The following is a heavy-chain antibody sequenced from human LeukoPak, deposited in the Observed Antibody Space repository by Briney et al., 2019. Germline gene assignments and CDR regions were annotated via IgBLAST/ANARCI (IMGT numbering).Heavy chain of an antibody. J-gene: IGHJ4*02. CDR3: AREVLRYFNWSEYYSDY. D-gene: IGHD3-9*01. V-gene: IGHV1-3*01. CDR1: GYTFTSYA. Sequence: ASVKVSCKASGYTFTSYAMHWVRQAPGQRLEWMGWINAGNGNTKYSQKFQGRVTITRDTSASTAYMELSSLRSEDTAVYYCAREVLRYFNWSEYYSDYWGQGTLVTVSS. CDR2: INAGNGNT.